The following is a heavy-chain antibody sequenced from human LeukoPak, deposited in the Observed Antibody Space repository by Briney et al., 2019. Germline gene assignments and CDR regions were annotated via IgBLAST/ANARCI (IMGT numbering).Heavy chain of an antibody. CDR3: ARVQDSSGYLDY. D-gene: IGHD3-22*01. CDR2: ISYDGSNK. J-gene: IGHJ4*02. CDR1: GFTFSSYA. V-gene: IGHV3-30*04. Sequence: GGSLRLSCAASGFTFSSYAMHWVRQAPGKGLEWVAVISYDGSNKYYADSVKGRFTISRDNAKNSLYLQMNSLRAEDTAVYYCARVQDSSGYLDYWGQGTLVTVSS.